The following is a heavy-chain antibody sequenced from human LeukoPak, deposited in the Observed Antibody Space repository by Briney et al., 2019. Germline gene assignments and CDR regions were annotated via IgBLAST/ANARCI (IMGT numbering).Heavy chain of an antibody. Sequence: SETLSLTCAVYGGSFSGYYWSWIRQPPGKGLEWVGEINHSGSTNYNPSLKSRVPISVDTAKNQFSLKLSSVTAADTAVYYCARGGGGLQFHYYYYYMDVWGKGTTVTVSS. CDR2: INHSGST. J-gene: IGHJ6*03. CDR1: GGSFSGYY. V-gene: IGHV4-34*01. CDR3: ARGGGGLQFHYYYYYMDV. D-gene: IGHD5-24*01.